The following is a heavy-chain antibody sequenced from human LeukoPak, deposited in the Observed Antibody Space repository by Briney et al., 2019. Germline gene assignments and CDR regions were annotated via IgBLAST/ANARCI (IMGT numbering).Heavy chain of an antibody. D-gene: IGHD3-16*01. CDR2: IYHSGST. J-gene: IGHJ4*02. Sequence: SETLSLTCTVSGGSITNYYWSWIRQPPGKGLEWIGNIYHSGSTNYNPSPKSRVTISVDTSKIQFSLKLSSVTAADTAVYYCARAALGDLFDYWGQGTLVTVSS. V-gene: IGHV4-59*01. CDR3: ARAALGDLFDY. CDR1: GGSITNYY.